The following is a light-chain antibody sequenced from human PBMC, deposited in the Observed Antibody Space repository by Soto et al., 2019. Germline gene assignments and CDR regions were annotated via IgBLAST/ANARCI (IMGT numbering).Light chain of an antibody. V-gene: IGKV3-15*01. CDR1: QSVSNN. J-gene: IGKJ1*01. CDR2: AAS. CDR3: QQYNNWPPWT. Sequence: VMTQSPATLSVSPEERATLSCSASQSVSNNVAWYQQKPGQAPRLLFHAASARAIGIPARFSGTGSGTEFTLTISSLQSEDFAVYYCQQYNNWPPWTFGQGTKVDIK.